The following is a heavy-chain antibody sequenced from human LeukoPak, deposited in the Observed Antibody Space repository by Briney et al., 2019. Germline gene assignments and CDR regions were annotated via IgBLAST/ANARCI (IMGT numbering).Heavy chain of an antibody. CDR3: ARDRPRGYYYYYGMDV. Sequence: ASVKVSCKASGYTFTGYYMHWGRQAPGQGREWMGWINPNSGGTNYAQKCQGRVTMTRDTSISTANMELSRLRSDDTAVYYCARDRPRGYYYYYGMDVWGQGTTVTVSS. J-gene: IGHJ6*02. V-gene: IGHV1-2*02. CDR1: GYTFTGYY. D-gene: IGHD6-6*01. CDR2: INPNSGGT.